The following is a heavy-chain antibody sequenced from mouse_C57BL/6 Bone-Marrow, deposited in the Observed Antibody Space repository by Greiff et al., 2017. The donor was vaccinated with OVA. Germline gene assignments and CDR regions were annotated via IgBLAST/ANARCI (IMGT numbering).Heavy chain of an antibody. Sequence: VQLVESGAELARPGASVKLSCKASGYTFTSYGISWVKQRTGQGLEWIGEIYPRSGNTYYNEKFKGKATLTADKSSSTAYMELRSLTSEDSAVYFCARVRLRRKGNAMDYWGQGTSVTVSS. J-gene: IGHJ4*01. CDR2: IYPRSGNT. CDR1: GYTFTSYG. D-gene: IGHD2-2*01. V-gene: IGHV1-81*01. CDR3: ARVRLRRKGNAMDY.